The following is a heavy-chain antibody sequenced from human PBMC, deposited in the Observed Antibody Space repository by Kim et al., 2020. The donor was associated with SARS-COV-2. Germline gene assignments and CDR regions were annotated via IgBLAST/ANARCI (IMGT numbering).Heavy chain of an antibody. Sequence: YADSVKGRFTISRDSSKNTLYLQMNSLRAEDTALYYCAGRDSGDHPYFDYWGQGTLVIVSS. D-gene: IGHD4-17*01. V-gene: IGHV3-53*01. J-gene: IGHJ4*02. CDR3: AGRDSGDHPYFDY.